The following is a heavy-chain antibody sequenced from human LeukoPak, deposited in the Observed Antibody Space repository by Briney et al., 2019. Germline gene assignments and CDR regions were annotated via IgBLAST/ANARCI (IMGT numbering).Heavy chain of an antibody. CDR2: IWYEGNYK. D-gene: IGHD2-15*01. V-gene: IGHV3-33*08. CDR1: GLTFSSYA. Sequence: PGRSLRLSCAASGLTFSSYAMHWVRQAPGKGLGWVAVIWYEGNYKFYADSVKGRFTISRDNSKNTLYLQMNNLRGEDTAVYFCGRDLAHCSETNCEEGYYYYGMDVWGQGTTVTVSS. J-gene: IGHJ6*02. CDR3: GRDLAHCSETNCEEGYYYYGMDV.